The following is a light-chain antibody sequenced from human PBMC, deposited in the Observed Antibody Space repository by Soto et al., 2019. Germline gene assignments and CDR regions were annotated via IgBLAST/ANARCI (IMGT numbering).Light chain of an antibody. J-gene: IGKJ1*01. Sequence: EILMTQSLSSVSSSVGERVTITCRASRDIGDRLAWFRHKPGKAPQLLIQTASTLVRETPSRFSGSGSGTDFLLTINNLQPEDFATYYCLQASTFPRTLGQGTKVDI. V-gene: IGKV1-12*01. CDR3: LQASTFPRT. CDR1: RDIGDR. CDR2: TAS.